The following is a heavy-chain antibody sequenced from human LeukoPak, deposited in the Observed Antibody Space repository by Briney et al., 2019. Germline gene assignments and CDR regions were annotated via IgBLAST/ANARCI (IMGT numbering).Heavy chain of an antibody. Sequence: PSETLSLTCTVSGVSISSGDYYWSWIRQPPGKGLEWIGYIYYSGSTYYNPSLKSRLTISLDTPKNQFSLKLSSVTAADTAVYYCAGAPTSNWFDSWGQGTLVTVSS. J-gene: IGHJ5*01. CDR3: AGAPTSNWFDS. D-gene: IGHD3-16*01. CDR2: IYYSGST. V-gene: IGHV4-30-4*01. CDR1: GVSISSGDYY.